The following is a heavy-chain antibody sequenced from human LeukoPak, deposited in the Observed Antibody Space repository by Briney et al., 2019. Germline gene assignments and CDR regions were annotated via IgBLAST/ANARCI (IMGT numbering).Heavy chain of an antibody. V-gene: IGHV4-59*01. D-gene: IGHD6-13*01. Sequence: SETLSLTCTVSGGSISSYYWSWLRQPPGKGLEWVGYIYYSGTTKYNPSLKSRVSISVDTSKNQFSLKLSSVTSADTAVYYCARGVYIAAAQYAYWGQGTLVTVSS. CDR1: GGSISSYY. CDR3: ARGVYIAAAQYAY. J-gene: IGHJ4*02. CDR2: IYYSGTT.